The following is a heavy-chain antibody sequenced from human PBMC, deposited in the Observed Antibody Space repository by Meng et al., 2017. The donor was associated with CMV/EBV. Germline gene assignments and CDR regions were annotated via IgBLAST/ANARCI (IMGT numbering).Heavy chain of an antibody. CDR2: ISSSSSYI. J-gene: IGHJ5*02. CDR1: GFTFSSYS. V-gene: IGHV3-21*01. CDR3: ARDRAAPGWFDP. D-gene: IGHD6-13*01. Sequence: GESLKISCAVSGFTFSSYSMNWVRQAPGKGLEWVSSISSSSSYIYYADSVKGRFTISRDNAKNSLYLQMNSLRAEDTAVYYCARDRAAPGWFDPWGQGTLVTVSS.